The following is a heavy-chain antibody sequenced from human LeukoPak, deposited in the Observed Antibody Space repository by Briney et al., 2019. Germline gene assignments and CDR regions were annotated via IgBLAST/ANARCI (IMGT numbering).Heavy chain of an antibody. CDR2: IWYGGSKK. V-gene: IGHV3-33*01. J-gene: IGHJ4*02. Sequence: GGSLRLSCAASGYTFRNHGMHWVRQAPGKGLEWVAVIWYGGSKKYYADSVKGRFTISRDDSKSTMYLQMTTLRVEDTAVYYCARDPSSSFDYWGQGALVIVSS. CDR1: GYTFRNHG. CDR3: ARDPSSSFDY.